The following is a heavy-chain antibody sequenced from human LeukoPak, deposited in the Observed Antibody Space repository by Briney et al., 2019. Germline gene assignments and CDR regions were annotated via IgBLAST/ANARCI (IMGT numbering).Heavy chain of an antibody. J-gene: IGHJ4*02. Sequence: GASVTVSFKASGYTFTDYYMYWVRQAPGQGLEWMGWINPNSGGTNYAQKFQGRVTMTRDTSINTAYMELSRLRSDDTAVYYCARDSYDILTGYPPAPFDYWGQGTLVTVSS. CDR3: ARDSYDILTGYPPAPFDY. CDR2: INPNSGGT. CDR1: GYTFTDYY. V-gene: IGHV1-2*02. D-gene: IGHD3-9*01.